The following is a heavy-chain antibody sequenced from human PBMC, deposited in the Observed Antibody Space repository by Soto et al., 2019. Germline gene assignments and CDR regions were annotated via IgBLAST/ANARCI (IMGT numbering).Heavy chain of an antibody. CDR3: AHRRRTYYYDSSGYWGPYNWFDP. D-gene: IGHD3-22*01. CDR2: IYWDDDK. Sequence: SGPTLVNPTQTLTLTCTFSGFSLSTSGVGVGWIRQRPGKALEWLALIYWDDDKRYSPSLKSRLTITKDTSKNQVVLTMTNMDPVDTATYYCAHRRRTYYYDSSGYWGPYNWFDPWGQGTLVTVS. CDR1: GFSLSTSGVG. J-gene: IGHJ5*02. V-gene: IGHV2-5*02.